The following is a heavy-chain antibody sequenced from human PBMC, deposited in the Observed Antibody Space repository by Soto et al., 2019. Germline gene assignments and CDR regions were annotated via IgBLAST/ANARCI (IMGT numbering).Heavy chain of an antibody. CDR1: GFSVSSNY. V-gene: IGHV3-66*04. D-gene: IGHD3-10*01. J-gene: IGHJ4*02. CDR2: IYSGGST. Sequence: EVQLVESGGGLVQPGGSLRLSCEASGFSVSSNYMYWVRQAPGKGLECVSVIYSGGSTDHADSVKDRFTISRDNSKNTLYLQMNSLRAVDTAVYYCARRHYYGSDWGQGTLVTVSS. CDR3: ARRHYYGSD.